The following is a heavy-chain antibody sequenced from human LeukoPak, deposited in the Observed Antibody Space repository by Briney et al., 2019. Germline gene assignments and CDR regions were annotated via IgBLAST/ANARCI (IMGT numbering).Heavy chain of an antibody. CDR1: GGSISRSSSYY. Sequence: SETLSLTCTVSGGSISRSSSYYWGWIRQPPGKGLEWIGGIYYSGSTYYNPSLKSQVTISVDTSKNQFSLKLSSVTAADTAVYYCARLRSGYHDYWGQGTLVTVSS. D-gene: IGHD3-3*01. V-gene: IGHV4-39*01. J-gene: IGHJ4*02. CDR3: ARLRSGYHDY. CDR2: IYYSGST.